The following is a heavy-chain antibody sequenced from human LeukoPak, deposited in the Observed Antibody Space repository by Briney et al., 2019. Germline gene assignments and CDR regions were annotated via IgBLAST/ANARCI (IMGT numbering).Heavy chain of an antibody. CDR2: ISGSGGST. V-gene: IGHV3-23*01. Sequence: GGSLRLSCTASGFTFSSYAMSWVRQAPGKGLEWVSAISGSGGSTYYADSVKGRFTISRDNSKNTLYLQMNSLRAEDTAVYYCVKDIDSSGYYPRPDDYWGQGTLVTVSS. D-gene: IGHD3-22*01. CDR3: VKDIDSSGYYPRPDDY. J-gene: IGHJ4*02. CDR1: GFTFSSYA.